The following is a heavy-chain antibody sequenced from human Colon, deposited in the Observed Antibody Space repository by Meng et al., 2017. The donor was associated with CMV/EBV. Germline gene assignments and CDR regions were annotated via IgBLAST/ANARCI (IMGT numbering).Heavy chain of an antibody. CDR2: MHYSGST. CDR3: ARDRPYSYYYFGLDV. J-gene: IGHJ6*02. CDR1: GGSISSYY. V-gene: IGHV4-59*01. Sequence: SETLSLTCTVSGGSISSYYWSWIRQPPGKGLEWVGYMHYSGSTTYNPSLESRVTMSLDTSNNQFSLKLTSVTAADSAVYYCARDRPYSYYYFGLDVWGPGTTVTVSS.